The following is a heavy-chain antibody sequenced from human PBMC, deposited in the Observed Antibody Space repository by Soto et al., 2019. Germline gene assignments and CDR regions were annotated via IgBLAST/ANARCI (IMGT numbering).Heavy chain of an antibody. CDR3: ARGFGVVIKENAFDI. D-gene: IGHD3-3*01. CDR1: GYTFTSYY. J-gene: IGHJ3*02. Sequence: ASVKVSSKASGYTFTSYYMHWVRQAPGQGLEWMGIINPSGGSTSYAQKFQGRVTMTRDTSTSTVYMELSSLRSEDTAVYYCARGFGVVIKENAFDIWGQGTMVTVSS. V-gene: IGHV1-46*03. CDR2: INPSGGST.